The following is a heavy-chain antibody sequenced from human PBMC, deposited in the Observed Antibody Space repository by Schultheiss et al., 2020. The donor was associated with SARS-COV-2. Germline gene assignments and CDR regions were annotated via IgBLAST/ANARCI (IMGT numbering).Heavy chain of an antibody. V-gene: IGHV4-30-4*02. CDR2: IYHSGST. D-gene: IGHD6-13*01. CDR3: AREPGYDVPGTSIAAAATPWGMDV. Sequence: SETLSLTCTVSGGSISSGDYYWSWIRQPPGKGLEWIGYIYHSGSTYYNPSLKSRVTISVDTSKNQFSLKLRSVTAADTAMYYCAREPGYDVPGTSIAAAATPWGMDVWGQGTTGTGSS. CDR1: GGSISSGDYY. J-gene: IGHJ6*02.